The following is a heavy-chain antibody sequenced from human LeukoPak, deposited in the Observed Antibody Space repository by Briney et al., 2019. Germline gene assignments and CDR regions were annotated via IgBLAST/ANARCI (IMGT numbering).Heavy chain of an antibody. Sequence: GGSLRLSCAASGFTFSSYAMHWVRQAPGKGLEWVAVISYDGSNKYYADSVKGRFTISRDNSKNTLYLQMNSLRAGDTAVYYCASPLSGPYYDFWSGYYGNFDYWGQGTLVTVSS. V-gene: IGHV3-30-3*01. D-gene: IGHD3-3*01. CDR3: ASPLSGPYYDFWSGYYGNFDY. J-gene: IGHJ4*02. CDR1: GFTFSSYA. CDR2: ISYDGSNK.